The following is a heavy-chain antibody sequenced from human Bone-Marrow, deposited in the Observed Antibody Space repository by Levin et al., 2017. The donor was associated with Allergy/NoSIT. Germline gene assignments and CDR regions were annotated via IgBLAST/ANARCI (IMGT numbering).Heavy chain of an antibody. V-gene: IGHV2-5*02. CDR2: IYWDDEK. Sequence: GSGPTLVKPTQTLTLTCTFSGFSLTTSGVGVGWIRQPPGKALEWLALIYWDDEKRYRPSLQSRLPITKDTSKNQAVLTMTNVDPVDTGTYFCAHTASNGWYWYFDLWGRGTLVTVSS. J-gene: IGHJ2*01. D-gene: IGHD6-19*01. CDR1: GFSLTTSGVG. CDR3: AHTASNGWYWYFDL.